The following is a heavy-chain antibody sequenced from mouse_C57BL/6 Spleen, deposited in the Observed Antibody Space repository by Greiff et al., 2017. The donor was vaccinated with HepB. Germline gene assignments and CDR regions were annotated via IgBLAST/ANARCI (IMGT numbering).Heavy chain of an antibody. CDR1: GYAFSSSW. J-gene: IGHJ2*01. CDR3: ARSAQAIFDY. Sequence: VQLVESGPELVKPGASVKISCKASGYAFSSSWMNWVKQRPGKGLEWIGRIYPGDGDTNYNGKFKGKATLTADKSSSTAYMQLSSLTSEDSAVYFCARSAQAIFDYWGQGTTLTVSS. CDR2: IYPGDGDT. D-gene: IGHD3-2*02. V-gene: IGHV1-82*01.